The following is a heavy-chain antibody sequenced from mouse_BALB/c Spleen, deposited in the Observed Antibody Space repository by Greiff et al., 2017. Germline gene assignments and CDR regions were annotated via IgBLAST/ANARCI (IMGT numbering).Heavy chain of an antibody. V-gene: IGHV5-17*02. CDR3: ARWGYGNYGGYAMDY. J-gene: IGHJ4*01. D-gene: IGHD2-10*02. CDR1: GFTFSSFG. CDR2: ISSGSSTI. Sequence: EVKVVESGGGLVQPGGSRKLSCAASGFTFSSFGMHWVRQAPEKGLEWVAYISSGSSTIYYADTVKGRFTISRDNPKNTLFLQMTSLRSEDTAMYYCARWGYGNYGGYAMDYWGQGTSVTVSS.